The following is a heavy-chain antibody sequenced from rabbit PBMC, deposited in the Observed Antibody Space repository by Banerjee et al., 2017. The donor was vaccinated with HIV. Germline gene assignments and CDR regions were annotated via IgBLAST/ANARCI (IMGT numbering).Heavy chain of an antibody. J-gene: IGHJ4*01. CDR2: VYFGSSGST. CDR1: GIDFSSSYY. V-gene: IGHV1S45*01. CDR3: ARDLAGVIGWNFDL. D-gene: IGHD4-1*01. Sequence: QEQLVESGGGLVQPGGSLKLSCKASGIDFSSSYYMCWVRQAPGKGLEWIGCVYFGSSGSTWYASWAKGRFTISKTSSTTVTLQMTSLTVADTATYFCARDLAGVIGWNFDLWGPGTLVTVS.